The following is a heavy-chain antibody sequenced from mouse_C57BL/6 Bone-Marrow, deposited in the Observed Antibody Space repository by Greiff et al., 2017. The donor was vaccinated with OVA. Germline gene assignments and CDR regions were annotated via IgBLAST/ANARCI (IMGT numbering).Heavy chain of an antibody. J-gene: IGHJ2*01. CDR2: IWSDGSK. Sequence: VKVVESGPGLVAPSPTLSISCTASGFSLTSYGVHWVRQPPGKGLEWLVVIWSDGSKTYNSALKSRLSISKDNSKGQVFLKMNSLQTDDTAMYYCARGRGGYYFDYWGQGTTLTVSS. D-gene: IGHD1-1*01. CDR1: GFSLTSYG. V-gene: IGHV2-6*03. CDR3: ARGRGGYYFDY.